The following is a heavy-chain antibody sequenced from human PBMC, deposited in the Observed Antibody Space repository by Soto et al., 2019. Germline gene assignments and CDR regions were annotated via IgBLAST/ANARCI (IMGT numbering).Heavy chain of an antibody. CDR2: ISGSGGST. Sequence: KELEWVSAISGSGGSTYYADSVKGRFTISRDNSKNTLYLQMNSLRAEDTAVYYCASFFFQAEDGIRDTVTVSAFLLNRSSDL. D-gene: IGHD3-16*02. J-gene: IGHJ2*01. V-gene: IGHV3-23*01. CDR3: ASFFFQAEDGIRDTVTVSAFLLNRSSDL.